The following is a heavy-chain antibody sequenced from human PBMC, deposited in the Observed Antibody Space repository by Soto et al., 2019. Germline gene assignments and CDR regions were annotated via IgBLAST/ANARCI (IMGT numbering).Heavy chain of an antibody. V-gene: IGHV4-30-2*01. CDR2: IYHSGST. CDR1: GGSISSGGYS. Sequence: PSETLSLTCAVSGGSISSGGYSWSWIRQPPGKGLEWIGYIYHSGSTYYNPSLKSRVTISVDRSKNQFSLKLSSVTAADTAVYYCARRGYYYDSSGYPSVWYWGQGTLVTVSS. CDR3: ARRGYYYDSSGYPSVWY. J-gene: IGHJ4*02. D-gene: IGHD3-22*01.